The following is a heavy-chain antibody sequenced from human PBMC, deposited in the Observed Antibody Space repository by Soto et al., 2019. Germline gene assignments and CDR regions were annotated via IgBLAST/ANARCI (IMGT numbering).Heavy chain of an antibody. CDR2: IYYSGST. J-gene: IGHJ4*02. D-gene: IGHD3-22*01. CDR1: GGSISGYY. CDR3: ARARTNYYDSSGYYDY. V-gene: IGHV4-59*01. Sequence: SETLSLTCTVSGGSISGYYWSWIRQPPGKGLEWIGYIYYSGSTNYNPSLKSRVTISVDTSKNQFSLKLSSVTAADTAVYYCARARTNYYDSSGYYDYWGQGTLVTVSS.